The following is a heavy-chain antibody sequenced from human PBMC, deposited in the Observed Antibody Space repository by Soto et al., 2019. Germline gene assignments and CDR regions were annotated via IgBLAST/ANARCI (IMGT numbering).Heavy chain of an antibody. Sequence: GGSLRLSCAASGFTFSTHWMHWVRQAPGKGLVWVSSVSGSSSYIYYADSVKGRFTVSRDNANNLVFLQMNGLRPEDTAMYYCARDLRGHYGPWGQGTMVTVSS. CDR3: ARDLRGHYGP. CDR2: VSGSSSYI. CDR1: GFTFSTHW. D-gene: IGHD4-17*01. J-gene: IGHJ3*01. V-gene: IGHV3-21*06.